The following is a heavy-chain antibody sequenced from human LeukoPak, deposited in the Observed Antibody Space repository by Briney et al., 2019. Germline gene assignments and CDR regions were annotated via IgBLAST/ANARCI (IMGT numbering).Heavy chain of an antibody. CDR3: ARDPRWLDSEYYFDY. D-gene: IGHD6-19*01. V-gene: IGHV4-59*01. Sequence: SETLSLTCTVSGGSISSYYWSWIRQPPGKGLEWIGYIYYSGSTNYNPSLKSRVTISVDTSKNQFSLKLSSVTAADTAVYYCARDPRWLDSEYYFDYWGQGTLVTVSS. CDR1: GGSISSYY. J-gene: IGHJ4*02. CDR2: IYYSGST.